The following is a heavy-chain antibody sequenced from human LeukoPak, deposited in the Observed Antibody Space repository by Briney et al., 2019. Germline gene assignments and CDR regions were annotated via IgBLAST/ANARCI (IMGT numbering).Heavy chain of an antibody. V-gene: IGHV4-39*07. D-gene: IGHD5-18*01. CDR2: VYRTGSA. CDR1: GVSVSSSNYY. J-gene: IGHJ4*02. CDR3: ARGYSYAQPDY. Sequence: SETLSLTCTVSGVSVSSSNYYWGWIRQPPGMGLEWIGSVYRTGSASYNPSLKTRVTISVDTSKNQFSLKLSSVTAADTAVYYCARGYSYAQPDYWGQGTLVTVSS.